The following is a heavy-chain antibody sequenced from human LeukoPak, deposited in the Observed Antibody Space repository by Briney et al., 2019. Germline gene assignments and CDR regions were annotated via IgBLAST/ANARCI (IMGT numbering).Heavy chain of an antibody. Sequence: ASVKVSCKASGYTFTSYGISWVRQAPGQGLEWMGWISAYNGNTNYAQKLQGRVTMTTDTSTSTAYMELRSLRSDDTAVYYCARRTCSGGSCYLQRRGYYYYYMGVWGKGTTVTVSS. J-gene: IGHJ6*03. CDR3: ARRTCSGGSCYLQRRGYYYYYMGV. V-gene: IGHV1-18*01. D-gene: IGHD2-15*01. CDR1: GYTFTSYG. CDR2: ISAYNGNT.